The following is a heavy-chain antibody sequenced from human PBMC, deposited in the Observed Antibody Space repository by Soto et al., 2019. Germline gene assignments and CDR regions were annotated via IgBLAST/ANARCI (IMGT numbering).Heavy chain of an antibody. D-gene: IGHD6-13*01. CDR3: ARQRDAGIAAAGTGYYYMDV. CDR1: GGSISSYY. V-gene: IGHV4-59*08. J-gene: IGHJ6*03. CDR2: IYYSGST. Sequence: SETLSLTCTVSGGSISSYYWSWIRQPPGKGLEWIGCIYYSGSTNYNPSLKSRVTISVDTSKNQFSLKLSSVAAADTAVYYCARQRDAGIAAAGTGYYYMDVWGKGTTVTVSS.